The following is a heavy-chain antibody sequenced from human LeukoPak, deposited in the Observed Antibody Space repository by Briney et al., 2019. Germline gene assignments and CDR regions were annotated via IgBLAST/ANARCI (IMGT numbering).Heavy chain of an antibody. CDR3: ARDGESIAAAGTFSWFDP. J-gene: IGHJ5*02. D-gene: IGHD6-13*01. V-gene: IGHV1-69*05. CDR2: IIPIFRTA. CDR1: GGTFSSYA. Sequence: SVKVSCKASGGTFSSYAISWVRQAPGRGLEWMGGIIPIFRTANYAQKFQGRVTITTDESTSTAYMELSSLRSEDTAVYYCARDGESIAAAGTFSWFDPWGQGTLVTVSS.